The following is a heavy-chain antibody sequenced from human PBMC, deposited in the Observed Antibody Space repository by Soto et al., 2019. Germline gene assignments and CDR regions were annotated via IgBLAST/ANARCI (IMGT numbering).Heavy chain of an antibody. CDR2: IYHSGST. J-gene: IGHJ6*03. CDR3: ASSRSGRGYYYMDV. V-gene: IGHV4-4*02. CDR1: SGSISSSNW. Sequence: SETLSLTCAVSSGSISSSNWWSWVRQPPGKGLEWIGEIYHSGSTNYNPSLKSRVTISVDKSKNQFSLKLSSVTAADTAVYYCASSRSGRGYYYMDVWGKGTTVTVSS. D-gene: IGHD3-10*01.